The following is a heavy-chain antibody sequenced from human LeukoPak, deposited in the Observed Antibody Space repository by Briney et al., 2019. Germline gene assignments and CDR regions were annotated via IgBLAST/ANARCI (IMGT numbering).Heavy chain of an antibody. J-gene: IGHJ4*02. CDR1: GGSFSGYY. V-gene: IGHV4-34*01. Sequence: PSETLSLTCAVYGGSFSGYYWSWIRQPPGKGLEWIGEINHSGSTNYNPSLKSRVTISVDTSKNQFSLKLSSVTAADTAVYYCARGDASANFLWGYWGQGTLVTVSS. CDR2: INHSGST. D-gene: IGHD4/OR15-4a*01. CDR3: ARGDASANFLWGY.